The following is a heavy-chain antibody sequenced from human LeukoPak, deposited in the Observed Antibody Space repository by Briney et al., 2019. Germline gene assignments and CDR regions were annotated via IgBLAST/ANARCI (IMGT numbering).Heavy chain of an antibody. CDR2: ISPYNGNT. CDR3: ATDWGIVGAMFY. D-gene: IGHD1-26*01. J-gene: IGHJ4*02. V-gene: IGHV1-18*01. CDR1: GYTFASYG. Sequence: ASVKVSCKTSGYTFASYGISWVRQAPGQGLECMGWISPYNGNTNYAQKLQGRVTMTTDTSTSTAYMELRSLRSDDTAVYYCATDWGIVGAMFYWGRGTLVTVSS.